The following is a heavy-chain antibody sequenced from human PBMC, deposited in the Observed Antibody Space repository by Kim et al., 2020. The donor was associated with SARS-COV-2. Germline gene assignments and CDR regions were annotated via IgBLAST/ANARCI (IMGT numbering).Heavy chain of an antibody. CDR1: GGSISSYY. D-gene: IGHD6-13*01. Sequence: SETLSLTCTVSGGSISSYYWSWIRQPPGKGLEWIGYIYYSGSTNYNPSLKSRVTISVDTSKNQFSLKLSSVTAADTAVYYCARRDSSSWYYFDYWGQGTLVTVSS. CDR2: IYYSGST. J-gene: IGHJ4*02. CDR3: ARRDSSSWYYFDY. V-gene: IGHV4-59*08.